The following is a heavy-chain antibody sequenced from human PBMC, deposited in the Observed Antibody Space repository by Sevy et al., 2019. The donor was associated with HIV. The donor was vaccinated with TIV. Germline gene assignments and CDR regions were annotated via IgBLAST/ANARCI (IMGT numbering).Heavy chain of an antibody. D-gene: IGHD4-17*01. J-gene: IGHJ6*02. CDR3: ARGTHDYGDFEGYGMDV. V-gene: IGHV3-21*01. Sequence: GGCLRLSSADSGFTFSSYTMNWVRQAPGKGLEWISSISASGTYIDYADSVKGRFTISRDNAKNSLYLQMNSLRPEDTAIYYTARGTHDYGDFEGYGMDVWGQGTTVTVSS. CDR2: ISASGTYI. CDR1: GFTFSSYT.